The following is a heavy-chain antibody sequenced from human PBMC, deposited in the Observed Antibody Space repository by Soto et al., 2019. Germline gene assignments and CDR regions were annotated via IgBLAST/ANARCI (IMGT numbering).Heavy chain of an antibody. Sequence: SVNVSCKASGGTFSSYSISWVRQAPGQGLEWMGGIIPIFGTANYAQKFQGRVTITADESTSTAYMELSSLRSEDTAVYYCARDRGIVVVVAATRDYYYYGMDVWGQGTTVTVSS. CDR2: IIPIFGTA. CDR3: ARDRGIVVVVAATRDYYYYGMDV. CDR1: GGTFSSYS. J-gene: IGHJ6*02. D-gene: IGHD2-15*01. V-gene: IGHV1-69*13.